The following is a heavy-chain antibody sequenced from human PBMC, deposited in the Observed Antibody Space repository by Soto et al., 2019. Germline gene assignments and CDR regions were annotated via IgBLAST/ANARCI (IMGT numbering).Heavy chain of an antibody. CDR3: ARMPPAPERFFPPEPNYYYYGMDV. Sequence: SMKVSCKASGGTFSSYAISWVRQAPGQGLDWMGGIIPIFGTANYAQKFQGRVTITADESTSTAYMELSSLRSEDTAVYYCARMPPAPERFFPPEPNYYYYGMDVWGQGITVTVSS. CDR1: GGTFSSYA. D-gene: IGHD1-26*01. J-gene: IGHJ6*02. V-gene: IGHV1-69*13. CDR2: IIPIFGTA.